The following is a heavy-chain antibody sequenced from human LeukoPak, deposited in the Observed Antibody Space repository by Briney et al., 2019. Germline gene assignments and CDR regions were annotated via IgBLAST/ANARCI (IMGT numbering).Heavy chain of an antibody. CDR3: ARSLLPKNFDY. V-gene: IGHV3-30-3*01. Sequence: PGGSLRLSCAASGFTFSSYAMHWVRQAPGKGLEWVAVISYDGSNKYYADSVKGRFTISRDNSKNTLYLQMNSLRAEDTAVYYCARSLLPKNFDYWGRGTLVTVSS. J-gene: IGHJ4*02. CDR1: GFTFSSYA. CDR2: ISYDGSNK.